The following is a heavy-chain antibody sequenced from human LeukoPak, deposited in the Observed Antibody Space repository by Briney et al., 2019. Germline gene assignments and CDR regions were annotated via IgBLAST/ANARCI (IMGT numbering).Heavy chain of an antibody. D-gene: IGHD5-18*01. CDR3: ATVGGGYSYGYWFDP. Sequence: GASVKVSCMVSGYTLTELSMHWVRQAPGKGLEWMGGFDPEDGETIYAQKFQGRVTMTEDTSTDTAYMELSSLRSEDTAVYYCATVGGGYSYGYWFDPWGQGTLVTVSS. CDR1: GYTLTELS. J-gene: IGHJ5*02. CDR2: FDPEDGET. V-gene: IGHV1-24*01.